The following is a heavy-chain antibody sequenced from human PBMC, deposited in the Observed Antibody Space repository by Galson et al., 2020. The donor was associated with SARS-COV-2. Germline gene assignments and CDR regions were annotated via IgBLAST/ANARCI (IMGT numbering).Heavy chain of an antibody. CDR2: ISWHGGST. Sequence: GESLKISCAASGFSFDDYGLSWVRQASEKGLEWVSGISWHGGSTGYADSVKGRFTISRDSAKKSLYLQMNSLRAEYTALYYCTKVAARAYFYYMDVWGKGTSVTISS. CDR1: GFSFDDYG. D-gene: IGHD6-25*01. CDR3: TKVAARAYFYYMDV. V-gene: IGHV3-20*04. J-gene: IGHJ6*03.